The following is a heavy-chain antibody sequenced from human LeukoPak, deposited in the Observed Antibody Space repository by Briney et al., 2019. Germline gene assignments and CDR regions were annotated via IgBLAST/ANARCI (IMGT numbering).Heavy chain of an antibody. CDR3: AKTRYCSSTSCKYYYYYYMDV. Sequence: PGGSLRLSCAASGFTFSSYAMRWVRQAPGKGLEWVSAISGSGGSTYYADSVKGRFTISRDNSKNTLYLQMNSLRAEDTAVYYCAKTRYCSSTSCKYYYYYYMDVWGKGTTVTVSS. CDR1: GFTFSSYA. D-gene: IGHD2-2*01. CDR2: ISGSGGST. V-gene: IGHV3-23*01. J-gene: IGHJ6*03.